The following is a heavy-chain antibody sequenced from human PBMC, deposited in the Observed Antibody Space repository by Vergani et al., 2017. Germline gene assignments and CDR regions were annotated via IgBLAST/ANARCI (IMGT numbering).Heavy chain of an antibody. D-gene: IGHD2-2*01. CDR3: ALAESSTSCINSVCITPETGSWFDP. CDR1: GYTFTGYY. V-gene: IGHV1-2*02. Sequence: QVHLEQSGTEVKKPGASVKVSCKASGYTFTGYYMHWVRQAPGQGLEWMGWINPNSGGTNYAQKFQGRVTMTRDTSISTAYMELSRLRSEDTAMYYCALAESSTSCINSVCITPETGSWFDPWGQGTLVTVSS. CDR2: INPNSGGT. J-gene: IGHJ5*02.